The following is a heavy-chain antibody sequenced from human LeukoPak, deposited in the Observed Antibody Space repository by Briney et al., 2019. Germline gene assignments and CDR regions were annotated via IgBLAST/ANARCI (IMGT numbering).Heavy chain of an antibody. V-gene: IGHV4-39*01. CDR3: AAGYSYGTGEDGSGSYPYPFDY. Sequence: SETLSLTCTVSGGSISSSSYYWGWIRQPPGKGLEWIGSIYYSGSTYYNPSLKSRVTISVDTSKNSFSLMMSFVTAEDTIVSFCAAGYSYGTGEDGSGSYPYPFDYWGQGTLVTVSS. J-gene: IGHJ4*02. D-gene: IGHD5-18*01. CDR2: IYYSGST. CDR1: GGSISSSSYY.